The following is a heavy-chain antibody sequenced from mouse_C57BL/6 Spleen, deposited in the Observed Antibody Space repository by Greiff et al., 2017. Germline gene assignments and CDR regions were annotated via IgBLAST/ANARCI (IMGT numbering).Heavy chain of an antibody. CDR1: GFTFSSYA. V-gene: IGHV5-4*03. Sequence: EVKLVESGGGLVKPGGSLKLSCAASGFTFSSYAMSWVRQTPEKRLEWVATISDGGSYTYYPDNVKGRFTLSRDNAKNNLYLQMSHLTAEDTAMYYCARYKLDWYFDVWGTGTTVTVSS. CDR3: ARYKLDWYFDV. CDR2: ISDGGSYT. D-gene: IGHD4-1*01. J-gene: IGHJ1*03.